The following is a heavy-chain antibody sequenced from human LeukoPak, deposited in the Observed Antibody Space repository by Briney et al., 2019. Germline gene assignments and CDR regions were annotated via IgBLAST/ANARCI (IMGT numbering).Heavy chain of an antibody. D-gene: IGHD3-3*01. V-gene: IGHV1-2*02. Sequence: ASVKVSCEASGFTFTGYYIHWVRQAPGQGLEWMGWINANSGGTKYAQEFQGRVIMTRDTSISTAYMELSRLRSDDTAVYYCARTLERLLRWDYWGQGALVTVSS. CDR1: GFTFTGYY. CDR3: ARTLERLLRWDY. J-gene: IGHJ4*02. CDR2: INANSGGT.